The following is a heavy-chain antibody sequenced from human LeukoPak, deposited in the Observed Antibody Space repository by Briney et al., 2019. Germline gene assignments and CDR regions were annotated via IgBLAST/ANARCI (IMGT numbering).Heavy chain of an antibody. D-gene: IGHD3-9*01. CDR1: GGSISRSSFY. CDR2: ISYSGST. Sequence: SSETLSLTCSVSGGSISRSSFYWDWIRQPPGKGLEWIGSISYSGSTYYNPSLKSRVTISVDTSKNQFSLKLSSVTAADTAVYYCARTTYIGYDMFDPWGQGTLVTVSS. J-gene: IGHJ5*02. CDR3: ARTTYIGYDMFDP. V-gene: IGHV4-39*01.